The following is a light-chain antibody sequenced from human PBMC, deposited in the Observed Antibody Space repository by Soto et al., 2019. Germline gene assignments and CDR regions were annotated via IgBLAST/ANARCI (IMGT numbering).Light chain of an antibody. CDR1: QSIGGF. V-gene: IGKV1-39*01. CDR2: AAS. CDR3: QQYNSYPIT. J-gene: IGKJ5*01. Sequence: DIHMTQSPSSLSVAIGDRVTITFRASQSIGGFLNWYQQKLGKAPKLLIYAASSLQSGVPSRFSGSGSGTEFTLTISSLQPDDFATYYCQQYNSYPITFGQGTRLEI.